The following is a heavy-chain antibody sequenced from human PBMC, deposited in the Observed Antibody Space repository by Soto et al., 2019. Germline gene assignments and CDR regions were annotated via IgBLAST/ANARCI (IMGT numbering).Heavy chain of an antibody. J-gene: IGHJ6*02. CDR2: INPNSGRT. CDR3: AREGQNGMDV. Sequence: QVQLVQSGAEVKKPGASVKVSCKASGYTFTGYYIHWVRQAPGQGLEWMGWINPNSGRTNYAQKFQGRVTMTRDTSISTAYMELSRLRSDDTAVYYCAREGQNGMDVWGQGTTVTVSS. V-gene: IGHV1-2*02. CDR1: GYTFTGYY.